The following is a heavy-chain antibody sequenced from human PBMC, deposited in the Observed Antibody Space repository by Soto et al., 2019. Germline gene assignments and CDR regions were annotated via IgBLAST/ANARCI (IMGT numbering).Heavy chain of an antibody. J-gene: IGHJ4*02. CDR1: GGSISSYY. D-gene: IGHD3-10*01. V-gene: IGHV4-59*01. CDR2: IYYSGST. CDR3: ASITMVRGVIRDY. Sequence: SETLSLTCTVSGGSISSYYWSWIRQPPGKGLEWIGYIYYSGSTNYNPSLKSRVTISVDTSKNQFSLKLSSVTAADTAVYYCASITMVRGVIRDYWGQGTLVTVS.